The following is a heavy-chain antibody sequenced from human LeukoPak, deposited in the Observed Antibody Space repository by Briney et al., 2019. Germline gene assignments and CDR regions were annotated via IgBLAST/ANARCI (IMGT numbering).Heavy chain of an antibody. CDR3: ARHYTTVVTLNWFDP. CDR2: INHSGST. CDR1: GGSFSGYY. D-gene: IGHD4-23*01. V-gene: IGHV4-34*01. Sequence: SETPSLTCAVYGGSFSGYYWSWIRQPPGKGLEWIGEINHSGSTNYNPSLKSRVTISVDTSKNQFSLKLSSVTAADTAVYYCARHYTTVVTLNWFDPWGQGTLVTVSS. J-gene: IGHJ5*02.